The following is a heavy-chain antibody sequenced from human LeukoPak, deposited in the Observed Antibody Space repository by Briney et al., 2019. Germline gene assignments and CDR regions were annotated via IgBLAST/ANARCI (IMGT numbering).Heavy chain of an antibody. CDR2: FDPEDGET. CDR1: GYTFTSYD. V-gene: IGHV1-24*01. D-gene: IGHD3-10*01. Sequence: ASVKVSCKASGYTFTSYDINWVRQAPGKGLEWMGGFDPEDGETIYAQKFQGRVTMTEDTSTDTAYMELSSLRSEDTAVYYCATAAYYYGSGSYCFDYWGQGTLVTVSS. J-gene: IGHJ4*02. CDR3: ATAAYYYGSGSYCFDY.